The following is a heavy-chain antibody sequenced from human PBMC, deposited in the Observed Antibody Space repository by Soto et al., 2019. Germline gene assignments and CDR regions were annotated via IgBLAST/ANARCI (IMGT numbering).Heavy chain of an antibody. CDR2: IIPIFGTA. Sequence: GSSVKVSCKASGYTFTSYAMHWVRQAPGQRLEWMGGIIPIFGTANYAQKFQGRVTITADESTSTAYMELSSLRSEDTAVYYCARGAGYCSGGSCYPEEGYYGMEVWGQGTTV. D-gene: IGHD2-15*01. CDR3: ARGAGYCSGGSCYPEEGYYGMEV. J-gene: IGHJ6*02. CDR1: GYTFTSYA. V-gene: IGHV1-69*13.